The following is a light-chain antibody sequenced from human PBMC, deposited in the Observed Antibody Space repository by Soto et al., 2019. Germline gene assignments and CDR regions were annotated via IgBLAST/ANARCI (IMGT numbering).Light chain of an antibody. CDR3: QQYNSSPWT. CDR2: DAS. V-gene: IGKV1-5*01. J-gene: IGKJ1*01. CDR1: QTIRTG. Sequence: IQMTQSPSTLSASIGDRVTITCRARQTIRTGLAWSQQKPGKATKLLIYDASRLESGVPSRFSGSGSGTEFTLTISSLQSDDFATYYCQQYNSSPWTFGPGTQVEIK.